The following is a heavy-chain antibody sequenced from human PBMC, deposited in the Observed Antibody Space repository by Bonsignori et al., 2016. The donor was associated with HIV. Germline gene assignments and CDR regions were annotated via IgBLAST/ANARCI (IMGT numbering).Heavy chain of an antibody. D-gene: IGHD3-22*01. CDR3: VRARGDYDISGYYYWSFDL. V-gene: IGHV3-73*01. J-gene: IGHJ2*01. CDR1: GFTFSGSA. Sequence: GGSLRLSCAASGFTFSGSAIHWVRQAPGKGLEWVGRIRSKANSYATTYSASVTGRFTISRSDSKATASLHMHSLKTEDTAMYYCVRARGDYDISGYYYWSFDLWGRGTLVTVSS. CDR2: IRSKANSYAT.